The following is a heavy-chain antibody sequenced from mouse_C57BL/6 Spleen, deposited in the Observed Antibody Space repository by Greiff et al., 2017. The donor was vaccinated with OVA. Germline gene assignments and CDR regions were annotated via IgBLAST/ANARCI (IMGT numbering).Heavy chain of an antibody. CDR1: GFTFSDFY. J-gene: IGHJ4*01. CDR2: SRNKANDYTT. CDR3: VRDAYDYDAMDY. Sequence: DVKLVESGGGLVQSGRSLRLSCATSGFTFSDFYMEWVRQAPGKGLEWIAASRNKANDYTTEYSASVKGRFIVSRDTSQSILYLQMNALRAEDTAIYYCVRDAYDYDAMDYWGQGTSVTVSS. V-gene: IGHV7-1*01. D-gene: IGHD1-1*02.